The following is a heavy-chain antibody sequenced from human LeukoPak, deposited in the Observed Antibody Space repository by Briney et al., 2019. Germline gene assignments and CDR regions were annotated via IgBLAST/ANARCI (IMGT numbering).Heavy chain of an antibody. Sequence: SLXISCKGSGYSFTSYWIGWVRPMPGKGLEWMGIIYPGDSDTRYSPSFQGQVPISADKSISTAYLQWSSLKASDTAMYYCARRYCSSTSCYQYKGYYFDYWGQGTLVTVSS. V-gene: IGHV5-51*01. CDR3: ARRYCSSTSCYQYKGYYFDY. CDR2: IYPGDSDT. CDR1: GYSFTSYW. J-gene: IGHJ4*02. D-gene: IGHD2-2*01.